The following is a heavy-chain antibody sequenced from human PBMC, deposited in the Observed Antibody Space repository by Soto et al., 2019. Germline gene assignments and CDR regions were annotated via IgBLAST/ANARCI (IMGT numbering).Heavy chain of an antibody. CDR3: ASSYGSGYRAFDY. CDR2: INPILRMS. V-gene: IGHV1-69*02. Sequence: QVQLVQSGAEVKKPGSSVKVSCKASGDTFSFYSINWVRQAPGLGLEWMGRINPILRMSNYAQRFQGRVTMTADKSTSTVYTELSSLRSEDTAMYYCASSYGSGYRAFDYWGQGALVTVSS. D-gene: IGHD3-10*01. CDR1: GDTFSFYS. J-gene: IGHJ4*02.